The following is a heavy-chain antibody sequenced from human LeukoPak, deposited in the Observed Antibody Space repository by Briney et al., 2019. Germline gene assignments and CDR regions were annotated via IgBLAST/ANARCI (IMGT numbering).Heavy chain of an antibody. CDR1: GGSVSSGSYY. V-gene: IGHV4-61*01. D-gene: IGHD3-10*01. Sequence: SETLSLTCTVSGGSVSSGSYYWSWIRQPPGKGLEWIGYIYYSGSTNYNPSLKSRVTISVDTSKNQFSLKLSSVTAADTAVYYCARPGEIYYYYGMDVWGQGTTVTVSS. CDR2: IYYSGST. CDR3: ARPGEIYYYYGMDV. J-gene: IGHJ6*02.